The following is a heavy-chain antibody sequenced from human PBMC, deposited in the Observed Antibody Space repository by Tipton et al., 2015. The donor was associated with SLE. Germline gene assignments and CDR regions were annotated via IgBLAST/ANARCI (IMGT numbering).Heavy chain of an antibody. D-gene: IGHD2-8*02. V-gene: IGHV4-34*01. CDR3: ARQGTGAPDAFDI. CDR2: INHSGRT. J-gene: IGHJ3*02. CDR1: GGSFSGYY. Sequence: TLSLTCAVYGGSFSGYYWSWIRQPPGKGPEWSGEINHSGRTNYNPSLKSRVTISVDTSKNQFSLKLSSVTAADTAVYYCARQGTGAPDAFDIWGQGTMVTVSS.